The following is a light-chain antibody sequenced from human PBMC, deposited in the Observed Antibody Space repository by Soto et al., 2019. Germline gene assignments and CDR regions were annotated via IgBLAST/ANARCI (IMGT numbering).Light chain of an antibody. CDR3: SSYTSSNTYV. Sequence: QSPLTQPASVSGSAGQSITISCTGTSSDVGGHNYVSWYQQHPGKVPKLMIYEVTTRPSGVSNRFSVSKSGNTASLTISGLQAEDEADYYCSSYTSSNTYVFGTGTKVTVL. V-gene: IGLV2-14*01. CDR1: SSDVGGHNY. CDR2: EVT. J-gene: IGLJ1*01.